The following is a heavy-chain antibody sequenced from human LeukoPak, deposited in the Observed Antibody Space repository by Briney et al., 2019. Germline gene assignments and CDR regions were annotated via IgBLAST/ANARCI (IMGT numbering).Heavy chain of an antibody. CDR3: ARGPKRAWFDP. Sequence: SETLSLTCAVYGGSFSGYYWSWIRQPPRKGLEWIGEINHSGSTNYNPPLKSRVTISVDTSKNQFSLKLSSVTAADTAVYYCARGPKRAWFDPWGQGTLVTVSS. CDR1: GGSFSGYY. V-gene: IGHV4-34*01. CDR2: INHSGST. J-gene: IGHJ5*02.